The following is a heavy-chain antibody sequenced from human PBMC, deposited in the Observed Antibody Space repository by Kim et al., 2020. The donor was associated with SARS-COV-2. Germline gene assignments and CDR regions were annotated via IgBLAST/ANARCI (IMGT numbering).Heavy chain of an antibody. CDR1: GGSISSYY. CDR3: ARADSSSWYTGLDY. CDR2: IYYSGST. J-gene: IGHJ4*02. Sequence: SETLSLTCTVSGGSISSYYWSWIRQPPGKGLEWIGYIYYSGSTNYNPSLKSRVTISVDTSKNQFSLKLSSVTAADTAVYYCARADSSSWYTGLDYWGQGTLVTVSS. V-gene: IGHV4-59*13. D-gene: IGHD6-13*01.